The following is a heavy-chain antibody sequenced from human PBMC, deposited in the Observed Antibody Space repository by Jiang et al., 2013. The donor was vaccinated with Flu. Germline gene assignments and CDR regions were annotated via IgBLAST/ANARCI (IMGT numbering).Heavy chain of an antibody. Sequence: GKGLEWVAVISYDGSNKYYADSVKGRFTISRDNSKNTLYLQMHSLGTEDTAVYYCARWEVTTGFDYWGQGTLVTVSS. CDR3: ARWEVTTGFDY. CDR2: ISYDGSNK. V-gene: IGHV3-30-3*01. J-gene: IGHJ4*02. D-gene: IGHD4-11*01.